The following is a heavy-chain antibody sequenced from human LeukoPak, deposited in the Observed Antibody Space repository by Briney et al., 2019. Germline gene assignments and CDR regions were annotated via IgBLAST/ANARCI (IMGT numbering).Heavy chain of an antibody. CDR1: GFTSSSYG. CDR2: ISYDGSNK. V-gene: IGHV3-30*18. Sequence: GGSLRLSCAASGFTSSSYGMRWVRQAPGKGLEWVAIISYDGSNKYYAASVKGRSTISKDNSKDTLDLQMNSLRAGDTAVYYCAKDLGGGSGCYDLWGRGTLVTVSS. D-gene: IGHD6-19*01. J-gene: IGHJ2*01. CDR3: AKDLGGGSGCYDL.